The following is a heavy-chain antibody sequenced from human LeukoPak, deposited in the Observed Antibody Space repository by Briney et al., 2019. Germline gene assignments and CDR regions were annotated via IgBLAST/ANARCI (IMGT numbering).Heavy chain of an antibody. J-gene: IGHJ4*02. V-gene: IGHV1-69*13. CDR1: GGTFSSYA. D-gene: IGHD1-26*01. Sequence: GASVKVSCKASGGTFSSYAISWVRQAPGQGLEWMGGIIPIFGTANYAQKFQGRVTITADESTSTAYMELSSLRSEDTAVYYCARDLEGAQPFDYWGQGTLVTVSS. CDR2: IIPIFGTA. CDR3: ARDLEGAQPFDY.